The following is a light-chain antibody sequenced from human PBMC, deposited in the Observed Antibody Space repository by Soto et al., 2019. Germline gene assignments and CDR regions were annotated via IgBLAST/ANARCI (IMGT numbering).Light chain of an antibody. J-gene: IGKJ2*01. CDR1: QSVSSSY. CDR3: QQYGSSPRNT. V-gene: IGKV3-20*01. CDR2: GAS. Sequence: EIVLTQSPGTLSLSPGERGTLSCRASQSVSSSYLAWYQQKPGQAPRLLIYGASSRATGIPDRFSGSGSGTDFTLTISRLEPEDFAVYYCQQYGSSPRNTFGQGTKLEIK.